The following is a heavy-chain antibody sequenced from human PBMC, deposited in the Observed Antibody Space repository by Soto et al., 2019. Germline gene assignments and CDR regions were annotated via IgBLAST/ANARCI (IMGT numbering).Heavy chain of an antibody. V-gene: IGHV3-23*01. J-gene: IGHJ4*02. D-gene: IGHD3-10*01. CDR2: IGSSGDGT. CDR3: AKPCYSRSGSYGGFDF. CDR1: GFTFNNYA. Sequence: EVQLLESGGGLVQPGGSLRISCAASGFTFNNYAMSWVRLAPGKGLEWVSAIGSSGDGTYYADSVRGRFTISRDNSKDTLYLQMTSLRAEDTAVYYCAKPCYSRSGSYGGFDFWGQGTLVTVSS.